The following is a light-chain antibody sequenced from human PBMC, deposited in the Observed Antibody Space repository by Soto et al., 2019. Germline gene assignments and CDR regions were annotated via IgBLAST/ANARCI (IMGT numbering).Light chain of an antibody. Sequence: EIGLKQSPGILSLSPGERASLSCGASQSISSSFLAWYQQKPGQAPRLLIYGASSRATGIPDRFSGTGSETDFTLTISRLEPEDFAVYYCQQYDNSPITFGQGTRLEIK. V-gene: IGKV3-20*01. CDR2: GAS. CDR3: QQYDNSPIT. CDR1: QSISSSF. J-gene: IGKJ5*01.